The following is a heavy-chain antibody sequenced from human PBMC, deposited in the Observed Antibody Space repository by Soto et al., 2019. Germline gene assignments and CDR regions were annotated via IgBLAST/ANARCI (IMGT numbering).Heavy chain of an antibody. CDR2: IVPNVGTV. V-gene: IGHV1-69*06. D-gene: IGHD3-3*01. CDR3: ARRDTSGFLRYFDN. Sequence: QMQLVQSGAEVKKPGSSVKVSCKASGGTLSSFINYPINWVRQAPGQGLEWMGGIVPNVGTVNYAQKFQGRVTITADKSTGTAYMELSSLRSEDTALYYWARRDTSGFLRYFDNWGQGTLVTVSS. J-gene: IGHJ4*02. CDR1: GGTLSSFINYP.